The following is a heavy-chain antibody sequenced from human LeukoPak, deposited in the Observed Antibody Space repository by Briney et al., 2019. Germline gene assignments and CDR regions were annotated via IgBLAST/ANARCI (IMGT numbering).Heavy chain of an antibody. CDR2: ISGSGGST. V-gene: IGHV3-23*01. CDR1: GFTFSSYA. J-gene: IGHJ4*02. D-gene: IGHD3-3*01. Sequence: PGGSLRLSCAASGFTFSSYAMSWVRQAPGKGPEWVSAISGSGGSTYYADSVKGRFTISRDNSKNTLYLQMSSLRAEDTAVYYCAKVYDFWSGYDFDYWGQGTLVTVSS. CDR3: AKVYDFWSGYDFDY.